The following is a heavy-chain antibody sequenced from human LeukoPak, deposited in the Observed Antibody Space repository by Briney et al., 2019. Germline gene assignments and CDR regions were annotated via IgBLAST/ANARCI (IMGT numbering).Heavy chain of an antibody. V-gene: IGHV3-74*01. J-gene: IGHJ4*02. Sequence: GGSLRLSCAASGFTFSSYWMHWVRQAPGKGLVWVSRINSDGSSTSYADSVKGRFTISRDNAKNTLYLQMNSLRAEDTALYYCAKDIGAVAGPGDYWGQGTLVTVSS. CDR2: INSDGSST. D-gene: IGHD6-19*01. CDR1: GFTFSSYW. CDR3: AKDIGAVAGPGDY.